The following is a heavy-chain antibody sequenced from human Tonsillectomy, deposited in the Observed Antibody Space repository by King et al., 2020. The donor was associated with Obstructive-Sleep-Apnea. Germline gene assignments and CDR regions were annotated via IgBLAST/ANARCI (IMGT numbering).Heavy chain of an antibody. V-gene: IGHV4-4*02. D-gene: IGHD5-24*01. J-gene: IGHJ6*02. CDR1: GDSISSTNW. CDR2: IHHSGST. CDR3: ARVTWRPNYYGRDV. Sequence: VQLQESGPGLVKPSGTLSLTCAVSGDSISSTNWWSWVRQPPGKGLRWIGEIHHSGSTNYNPSLKSRVTISVDKSKNQFSLRLSSVTAADTAVYYCARVTWRPNYYGRDVWGQGTTVTVS.